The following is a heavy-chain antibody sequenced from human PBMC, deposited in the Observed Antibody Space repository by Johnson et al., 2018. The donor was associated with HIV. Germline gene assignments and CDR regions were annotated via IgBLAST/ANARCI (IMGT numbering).Heavy chain of an antibody. CDR2: AKTKVTNYIT. J-gene: IGHJ3*02. V-gene: IGHV3-72*01. CDR3: AKDHRFTPDAFDI. Sequence: EVQLVESGGGLVQPGGSLRLSCAASGFTFSGHYMDWVRQAPGKGLEWVARAKTKVTNYITQYAASVEGRFTISRDNSKNTLYLQMNSLRAEETAVYYCAKDHRFTPDAFDIWGQGTMVTVSS. CDR1: GFTFSGHY.